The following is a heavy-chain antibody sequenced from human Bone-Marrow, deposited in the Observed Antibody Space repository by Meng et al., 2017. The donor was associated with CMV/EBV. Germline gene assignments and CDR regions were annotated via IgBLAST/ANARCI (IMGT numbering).Heavy chain of an antibody. CDR3: AREHPGNRYNRFEP. Sequence: SETLSLTCTVAGGSVSSGTYSWSWIRQPPGKGLEWIGYIYYSGSTNYNTSLKSRVTISVDTSKNQFSLKLTSVTAADTAVYYGAREHPGNRYNRFEPWGQGTLVTVSS. J-gene: IGHJ5*02. CDR2: IYYSGST. D-gene: IGHD1-14*01. V-gene: IGHV4-61*01. CDR1: GGSVSSGTYS.